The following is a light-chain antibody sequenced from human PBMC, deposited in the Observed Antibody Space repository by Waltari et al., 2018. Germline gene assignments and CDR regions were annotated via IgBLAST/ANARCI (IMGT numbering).Light chain of an antibody. Sequence: EVVLTQSPGTLSLSPGERATLSCRASQSVSKYLAWYQQRPGQAPRLLIYAASTRATGIPDRFSGSGSGTDFSLTISRLEPEDFAVYYCQNHERLPATFCQGTKVEIK. CDR2: AAS. J-gene: IGKJ1*01. CDR3: QNHERLPAT. V-gene: IGKV3-20*01. CDR1: QSVSKY.